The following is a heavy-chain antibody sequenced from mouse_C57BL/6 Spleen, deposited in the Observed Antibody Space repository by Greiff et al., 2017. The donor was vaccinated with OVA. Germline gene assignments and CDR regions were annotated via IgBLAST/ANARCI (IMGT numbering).Heavy chain of an antibody. D-gene: IGHD2-10*02. CDR3: SRRYGKYGDYAMDY. V-gene: IGHV1-82*01. Sequence: VKLVESGPELVKPGASVKLSCKASGYAFSSSWMNWVKQRPGQGLEWIGRIYPGDGDTNYNGKFKGKATLTVDKSYSTAYMQLSSLTSEDSAVYYCSRRYGKYGDYAMDYWGQGTSVTVSS. CDR2: IYPGDGDT. J-gene: IGHJ4*01. CDR1: GYAFSSSW.